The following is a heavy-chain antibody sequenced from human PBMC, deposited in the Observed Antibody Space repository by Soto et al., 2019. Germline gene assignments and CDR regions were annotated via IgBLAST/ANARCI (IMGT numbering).Heavy chain of an antibody. CDR3: AKGPSIAARPYYCDY. V-gene: IGHV3-23*01. D-gene: IGHD6-6*01. CDR1: GFTFSSYA. J-gene: IGHJ4*02. CDR2: ISGSCCST. Sequence: PGGSLRVSCAASGFTFSSYAMSWVGQANGKGLELFSAISGSCCSTYYAYSVKGRFTFSRDNSKNTLYLQMNSLRAEDTAVYYFAKGPSIAARPYYCDYWGQGTLVTFSS.